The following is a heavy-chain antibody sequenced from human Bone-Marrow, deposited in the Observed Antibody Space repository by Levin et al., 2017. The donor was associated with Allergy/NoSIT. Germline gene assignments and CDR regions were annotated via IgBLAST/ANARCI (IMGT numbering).Heavy chain of an antibody. Sequence: PGGSLRLSCETSGFTFGSAWLSWVRQAPGKGLEWVGRIKSKRDGGTADYAAPVKGRFIISRDDSRNTLYLQMNSLKTEDTALYYCTRRDCTGTSCPVDYWGRGTLVTVSS. CDR3: TRRDCTGTSCPVDY. D-gene: IGHD2-8*02. CDR2: IKSKRDGGTA. V-gene: IGHV3-15*01. J-gene: IGHJ4*02. CDR1: GFTFGSAW.